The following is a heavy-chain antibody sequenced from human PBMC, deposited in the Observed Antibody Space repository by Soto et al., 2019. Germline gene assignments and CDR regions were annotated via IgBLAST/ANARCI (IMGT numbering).Heavy chain of an antibody. D-gene: IGHD2-15*01. CDR3: SKGRWTVGHCSGGSCYDGMDV. CDR2: INPKNGDT. CDR1: GYTFIGFS. V-gene: IGHV1-2*02. Sequence: ASVKVSCKSSGYTFIGFSLHWVRQAPGQGLEWMGWINPKNGDTYYAQKFQGRVTMNRDTSINTVYMEMNSLKSDETAVYYCSKGRWTVGHCSGGSCYDGMDVGGQGTTVTVSS. J-gene: IGHJ6*02.